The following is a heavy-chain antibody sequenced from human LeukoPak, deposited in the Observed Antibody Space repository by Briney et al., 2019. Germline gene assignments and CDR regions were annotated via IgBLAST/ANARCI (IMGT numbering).Heavy chain of an antibody. CDR3: ARRNAMDV. J-gene: IGHJ6*02. CDR1: GGSFSGYY. Sequence: ETLSLTCAVYGGSFSGYYWSWIRQAPGKGLEWVANINRDGSERYYVDSVKGRFTISRDDAKSSLYLQMNSLRAEDTAVYYCARRNAMDVWGQGTTVIVFS. V-gene: IGHV3-7*03. CDR2: INRDGSER.